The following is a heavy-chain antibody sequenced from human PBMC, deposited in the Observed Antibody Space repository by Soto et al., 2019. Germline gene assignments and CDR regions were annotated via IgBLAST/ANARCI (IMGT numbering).Heavy chain of an antibody. Sequence: GESLKISCKGSGYSFAGYWITWVRQKPGKGLEWMGRIDPSDSQTYYSPSFRGHVTISATKSITTVFLQWSSLRASDTAMYYCARQIYDSDTGPNFQYYFDSWAQGTLVTVSS. J-gene: IGHJ4*02. CDR1: GYSFAGYW. D-gene: IGHD3-22*01. V-gene: IGHV5-10-1*01. CDR3: ARQIYDSDTGPNFQYYFDS. CDR2: IDPSDSQT.